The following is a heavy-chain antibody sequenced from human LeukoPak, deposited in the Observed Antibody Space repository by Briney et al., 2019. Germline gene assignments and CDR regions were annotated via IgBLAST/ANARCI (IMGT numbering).Heavy chain of an antibody. J-gene: IGHJ4*02. V-gene: IGHV5-51*01. CDR3: ARHSPEFGYSYGYEDY. CDR2: IYPGDSDT. D-gene: IGHD5-18*01. CDR1: GYSFTSYW. Sequence: GESLKISCKGSGYSFTSYWIGWVRQMPGKGLEWMGIIYPGDSDTRYSPSLQGQVTISADKSISTAYLQWSSLKASDTAMYYCARHSPEFGYSYGYEDYWGQGTLVTVSS.